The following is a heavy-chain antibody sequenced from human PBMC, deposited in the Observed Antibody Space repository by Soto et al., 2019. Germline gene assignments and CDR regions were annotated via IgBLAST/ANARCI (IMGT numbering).Heavy chain of an antibody. V-gene: IGHV1-69*01. D-gene: IGHD2-21*01. CDR1: GGSFSDYG. Sequence: QVQLVQSGAEVKKPGSSVRVSCRASGGSFSDYGFSWVRQAPGQGLEWMGGITPISGTVNYAQKFRGRITITADDSTSPVYMELSSQSSGDTAVYFGERGPAYDSFDPWGQGTLVTVSS. J-gene: IGHJ5*02. CDR2: ITPISGTV. CDR3: ERGPAYDSFDP.